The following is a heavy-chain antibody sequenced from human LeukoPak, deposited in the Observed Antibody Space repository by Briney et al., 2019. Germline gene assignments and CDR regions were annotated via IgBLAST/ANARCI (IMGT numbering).Heavy chain of an antibody. CDR1: GYIFTSYN. V-gene: IGHV1-46*01. D-gene: IGHD6-6*01. CDR2: INSSGGST. J-gene: IGHJ6*03. Sequence: ASVKVSCKASGYIFTSYNMYWVRQAPGQGLEWMGIINSSGGSTNYAQKLQGRVTMTRDTSTSTVYMELSSLRSEDTAVYYCARAGEEQLVSYYYYMDVWGKGTTVTVSS. CDR3: ARAGEEQLVSYYYYMDV.